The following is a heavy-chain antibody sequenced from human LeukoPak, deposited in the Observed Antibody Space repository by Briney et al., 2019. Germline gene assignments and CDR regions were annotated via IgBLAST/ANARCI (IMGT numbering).Heavy chain of an antibody. CDR1: GYTFTIYY. D-gene: IGHD2-2*02. J-gene: IGHJ4*02. V-gene: IGHV1-2*02. Sequence: ASVKVSCKTSGYTFTIYYMHWVRQAPGQGLEWMGWTNPNSGATTYAQRFQGRVTMTRDTSISTAYMELSRLRSDDTAVYYCARNPAYCTSTSCYNDYWGQGTLVTVSS. CDR2: TNPNSGAT. CDR3: ARNPAYCTSTSCYNDY.